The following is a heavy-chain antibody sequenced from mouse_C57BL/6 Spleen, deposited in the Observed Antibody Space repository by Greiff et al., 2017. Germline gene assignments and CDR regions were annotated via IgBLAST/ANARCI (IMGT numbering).Heavy chain of an antibody. V-gene: IGHV5-17*01. D-gene: IGHD2-12*01. CDR1: GFTFSDYG. CDR3: ARRQILIYYSYYYAMDY. J-gene: IGHJ4*01. Sequence: EVKLVESGGGLVKPGGSLKLSCAASGFTFSDYGMHWVRQAPEKGLEWVAYISSGSSTIYYADTVKGRFTISRDNAKNTLFLQMTSLMSEDTAMYYCARRQILIYYSYYYAMDYWGQGTSVTVSS. CDR2: ISSGSSTI.